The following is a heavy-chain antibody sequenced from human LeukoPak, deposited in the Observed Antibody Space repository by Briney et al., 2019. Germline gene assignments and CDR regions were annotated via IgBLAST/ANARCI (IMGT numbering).Heavy chain of an antibody. V-gene: IGHV3-15*01. Sequence: PEGSLRLSCAASGFTFNNAWMSWVRQAPGKGLEWVCRIKSKGDGETTEYAAPVKGRFTISRDDSKNTLYLQINSLETEDTAVYYCTTEGYSTTWHYFDYWGQGTLVTVSS. D-gene: IGHD2/OR15-2a*01. J-gene: IGHJ4*02. CDR1: GFTFNNAW. CDR3: TTEGYSTTWHYFDY. CDR2: IKSKGDGETT.